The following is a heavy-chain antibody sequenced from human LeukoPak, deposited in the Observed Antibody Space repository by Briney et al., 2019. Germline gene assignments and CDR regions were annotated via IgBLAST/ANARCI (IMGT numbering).Heavy chain of an antibody. CDR2: ISGSGGTT. Sequence: RPGGSLRLSCAASGFTFSSYAMSWVRQAPGKGLEWVSAISGSGGTTYYADSVKGRFTISRDNSKNTLYLQMNSLRAEDTAVYYCAKALRGYCSGVTCYFMESAFDFWGQGTVVTVSS. V-gene: IGHV3-23*01. J-gene: IGHJ3*01. CDR3: AKALRGYCSGVTCYFMESAFDF. D-gene: IGHD2-15*01. CDR1: GFTFSSYA.